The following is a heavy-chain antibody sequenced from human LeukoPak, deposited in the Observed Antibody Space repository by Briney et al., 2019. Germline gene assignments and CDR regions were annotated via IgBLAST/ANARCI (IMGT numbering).Heavy chain of an antibody. D-gene: IGHD5-12*01. CDR3: ARCPFDRYSGYANWFDP. V-gene: IGHV1-2*02. CDR2: INPNSGGT. J-gene: IGHJ5*02. Sequence: GASVKVSCKASGYTFTSYAMNWVRQAPGQGLEWMGWINPNSGGTNYAQKFQGRVTVTRDTSISTAYMELSRLRSDDTAVYYCARCPFDRYSGYANWFDPWGQGTLVTVSS. CDR1: GYTFTSYA.